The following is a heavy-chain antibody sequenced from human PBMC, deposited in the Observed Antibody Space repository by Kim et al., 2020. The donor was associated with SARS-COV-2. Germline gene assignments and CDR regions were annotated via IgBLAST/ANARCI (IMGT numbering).Heavy chain of an antibody. V-gene: IGHV3-23*01. CDR3: ARDFGVTTQTTGGDFFGS. J-gene: IGHJ5*02. D-gene: IGHD4-17*01. CDR2: ISRGGGST. Sequence: GGSLRLSCVASGFTFTTYTMNWVRQAPGKGLEWVSGISRGGGSTYYADSVKGRFTISRDSAKNTLYLQMHSLRVEDTAVYYCARDFGVTTQTTGGDFFGSWGRRTLVTVSS. CDR1: GFTFTTYT.